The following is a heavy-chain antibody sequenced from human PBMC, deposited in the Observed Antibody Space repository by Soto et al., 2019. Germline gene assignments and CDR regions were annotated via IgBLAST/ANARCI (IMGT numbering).Heavy chain of an antibody. V-gene: IGHV4-34*01. D-gene: IGHD2-2*01. CDR2: INHSGST. Sequence: QVQLQQWGAGLLKPSETLSLTCAVYGGSFSGYYWSWIRQPPGKGLEWIGEINHSGSTNYNPSLKSRVTISVDTSKNHFSLKLSSVTAADTAVYYCARGPRLSSTSSHYYYYMDVWGKGTTVTVSS. CDR1: GGSFSGYY. CDR3: ARGPRLSSTSSHYYYYMDV. J-gene: IGHJ6*03.